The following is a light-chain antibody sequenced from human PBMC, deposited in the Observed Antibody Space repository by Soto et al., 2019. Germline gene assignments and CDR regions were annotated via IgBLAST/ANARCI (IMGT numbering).Light chain of an antibody. J-gene: IGKJ1*01. Sequence: IQLTQSPSTLSGSVGDRVTITCRASQTISSWLAWYQQKPGKAPKLLIYKASTLKSGVPSRFSGSGSETEFTLTISSLQPDDFATYYFQHYNSYSEAFGQRTKADIK. CDR2: KAS. CDR1: QTISSW. CDR3: QHYNSYSEA. V-gene: IGKV1-5*03.